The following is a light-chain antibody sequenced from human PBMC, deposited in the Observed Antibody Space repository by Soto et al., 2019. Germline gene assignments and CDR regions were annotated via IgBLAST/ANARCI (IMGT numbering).Light chain of an antibody. CDR2: GAS. CDR3: QQYGGSPRT. V-gene: IGKV3-20*01. Sequence: EIVLTQSPGTLSLSPGEGATLSCRASQSISSYLAWYQQKPSQRPRLLIYGASSRATGIADRFSGSGSGTDFTLTISRLEPEDFAVYYCQQYGGSPRTFGQGTKVDIK. J-gene: IGKJ1*01. CDR1: QSISSY.